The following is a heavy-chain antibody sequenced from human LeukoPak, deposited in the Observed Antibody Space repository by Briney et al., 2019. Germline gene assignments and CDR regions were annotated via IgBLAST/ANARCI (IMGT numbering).Heavy chain of an antibody. CDR3: ARTTEGGYTYGYFYYYYMDV. CDR1: GGSISNKY. D-gene: IGHD5-18*01. V-gene: IGHV4-59*01. Sequence: SETLSLTCTVSGGSISNKYWSWIRQPPWKGLEWIGYIYYSGSTNYNPSLKSRVTILVDTSKNQFSLKLSSVTAADTAVYFCARTTEGGYTYGYFYYYYMDVWGKGTTVTISS. J-gene: IGHJ6*03. CDR2: IYYSGST.